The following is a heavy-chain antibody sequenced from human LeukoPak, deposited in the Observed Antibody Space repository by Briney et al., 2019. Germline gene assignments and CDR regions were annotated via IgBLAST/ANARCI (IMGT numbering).Heavy chain of an antibody. Sequence: SETLSLTCTVSGYSISSGYYWSWIRQPPGKGLEWIGEINHSGSTNYNPSLKSRVTISVDTSKNQFSLKLSSVTAADTAVYYCARGFYYVGYWGQGTLVTVSS. CDR1: GYSISSGYY. CDR2: INHSGST. V-gene: IGHV4-38-2*02. CDR3: ARGFYYVGY. D-gene: IGHD3-10*02. J-gene: IGHJ4*02.